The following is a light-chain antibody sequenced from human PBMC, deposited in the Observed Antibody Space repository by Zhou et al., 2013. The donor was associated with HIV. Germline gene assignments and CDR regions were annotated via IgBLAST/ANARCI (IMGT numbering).Light chain of an antibody. CDR3: MQALQSRLT. Sequence: DIVMTQSPLSLPVTPGEPASISCRSSQSLLHSNGYNYLDWYLQKPGQSPQLLIYLGSNRASGVPDRFSGSGSGTDFTLKISRVEAEDVGVYYCMQALQSRLTFGGGTEGGDQT. J-gene: IGKJ4*01. V-gene: IGKV2-28*01. CDR2: LGS. CDR1: QSLLHSNGYNY.